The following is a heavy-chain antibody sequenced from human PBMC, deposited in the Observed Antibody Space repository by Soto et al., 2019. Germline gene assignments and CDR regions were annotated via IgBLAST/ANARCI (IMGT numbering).Heavy chain of an antibody. Sequence: QVQLVESGGGAAQPGTSLTLSCAASGFSFGAYGMHWVRQAPGKGLEWVAVVSADGNRQLYADSVRGRLTISRANSKNTLNLQTISLRSDGTAMYYCAKVSVGYVDPNLGLAEAYWGQGARVTVSS. D-gene: IGHD3-16*01. CDR3: AKVSVGYVDPNLGLAEAY. J-gene: IGHJ4*02. CDR1: GFSFGAYG. V-gene: IGHV3-30*18. CDR2: VSADGNRQ.